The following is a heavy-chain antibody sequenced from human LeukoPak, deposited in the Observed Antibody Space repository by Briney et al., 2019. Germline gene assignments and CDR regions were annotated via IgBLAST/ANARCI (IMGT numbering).Heavy chain of an antibody. J-gene: IGHJ4*02. CDR2: INHSRST. V-gene: IGHV4-34*01. CDR1: GGAISGFY. CDR3: ARRKTWRKFRRPFDF. D-gene: IGHD1-14*01. Sequence: SETLSLTCAVSGGAISGFYWAWIRQAPGKGLEWVGEINHSRSTTYNPSLESRVTISVDTFSKQCTLNLTSVIAADTSVYYCARRKTWRKFRRPFDFWGQGTLVTVSS.